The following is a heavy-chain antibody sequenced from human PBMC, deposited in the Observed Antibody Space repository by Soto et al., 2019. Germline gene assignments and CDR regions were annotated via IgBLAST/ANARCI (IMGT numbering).Heavy chain of an antibody. Sequence: QVQLVQSGAEVKKPGSSVKVSCKASGGTFSSYTISWVRQAPGQGLEWMGRIIPILGIVNYAQKFQGRVTITADKSTRTAYMELSSLRSEDTAVYYCTRGRDHSSSWITWGQGTLVTVSS. CDR2: IIPILGIV. V-gene: IGHV1-69*02. D-gene: IGHD6-13*01. CDR3: TRGRDHSSSWIT. J-gene: IGHJ5*02. CDR1: GGTFSSYT.